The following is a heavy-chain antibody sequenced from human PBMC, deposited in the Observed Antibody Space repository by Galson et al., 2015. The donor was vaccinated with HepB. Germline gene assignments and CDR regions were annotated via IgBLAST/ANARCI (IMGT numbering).Heavy chain of an antibody. J-gene: IGHJ6*03. CDR1: GSTFDEYA. CDR2: ISWNSGLI. Sequence: SLRLSCAASGSTFDEYAMHWVRQAPGKGLEWVSGISWNSGLIGYADSVKGRFTISRDNAKNSLYLQMDSLKVEDTALYYCAKAGGSGTTDRYFYYMDVWGKGTTVTVSS. CDR3: AKAGGSGTTDRYFYYMDV. D-gene: IGHD3-10*01. V-gene: IGHV3-9*01.